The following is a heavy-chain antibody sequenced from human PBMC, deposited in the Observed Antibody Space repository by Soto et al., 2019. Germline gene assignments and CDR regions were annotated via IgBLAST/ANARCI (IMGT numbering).Heavy chain of an antibody. CDR1: GYTFTSYA. D-gene: IGHD2-2*01. J-gene: IGHJ6*03. Sequence: QVQLVQSGAEVKKPGASVKVSCKASGYTFTSYAMHWVRQAPGQRLEWMGWINAGNGNTKYSQKVQGRVTITRDTSASTAYMELSSLRSEDTAVYYCARGGLVVPAANYYYYYYMDVWGKGTTVTVSS. CDR2: INAGNGNT. CDR3: ARGGLVVPAANYYYYYYMDV. V-gene: IGHV1-3*01.